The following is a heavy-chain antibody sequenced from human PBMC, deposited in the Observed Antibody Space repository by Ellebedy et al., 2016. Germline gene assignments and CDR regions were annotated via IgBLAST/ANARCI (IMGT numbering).Heavy chain of an antibody. CDR1: GFTFDDYA. J-gene: IGHJ6*02. CDR2: ITWSSGSI. D-gene: IGHD3-10*01. Sequence: GGSLRLXXAVSGFTFDDYAMHWVRQAPGKGLVWVSGITWSSGSIGYADSVKGRFTISRDNTKNSLYLQMNSLRAEDTALYYCAKDMGGRYYGSGSTYYYFGMDVWGQGTTVTVSS. V-gene: IGHV3-9*01. CDR3: AKDMGGRYYGSGSTYYYFGMDV.